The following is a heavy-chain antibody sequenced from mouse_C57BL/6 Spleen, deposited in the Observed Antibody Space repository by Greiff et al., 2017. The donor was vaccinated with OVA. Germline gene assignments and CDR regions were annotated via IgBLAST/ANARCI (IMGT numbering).Heavy chain of an antibody. CDR2: SRNKANDYTT. J-gene: IGHJ1*03. Sequence: EVQVVESGGGLVQSGRSLRLSCATSGFTFSDFYMEWVRQAPGKGLEWIAASRNKANDYTTEYSASVKGRFIVSRDTSQSILYLQMNALRAEDTAIYYCARYYDYNGYFDVWGTGTTVTVSS. CDR1: GFTFSDFY. CDR3: ARYYDYNGYFDV. V-gene: IGHV7-1*01. D-gene: IGHD2-4*01.